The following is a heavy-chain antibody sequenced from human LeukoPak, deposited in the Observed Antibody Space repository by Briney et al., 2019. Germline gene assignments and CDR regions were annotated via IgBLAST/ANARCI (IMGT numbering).Heavy chain of an antibody. J-gene: IGHJ4*02. V-gene: IGHV3-11*04. D-gene: IGHD2-15*01. Sequence: GGSLRLSCAASGFTFSDYYMSWIRQAPGKGLEWVSYISSSGSNIYYADSVRGRFTISRDNAKNSLYLQMSSLRAEDTAVYYCARDVVAATMPDYWGQGTLVTVSS. CDR3: ARDVVAATMPDY. CDR2: ISSSGSNI. CDR1: GFTFSDYY.